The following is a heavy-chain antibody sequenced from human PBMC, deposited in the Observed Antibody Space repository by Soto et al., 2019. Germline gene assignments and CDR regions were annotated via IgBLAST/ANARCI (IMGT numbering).Heavy chain of an antibody. J-gene: IGHJ5*02. CDR2: MNPNSGNT. V-gene: IGHV1-8*01. Sequence: QVQLVQSGAEVKKPGASVKVSCKASGYTFTSYDINWVRQATGQGLEWMGWMNPNSGNTGYAQKSQGRVTMTRNTXXSXAXTGLSSVRSEDTAVYYRARGAVEVVVINPWASGFDPWGPGTLDTV. CDR1: GYTFTSYD. CDR3: ARGAVEVVVINPWASGFDP. D-gene: IGHD3-22*01.